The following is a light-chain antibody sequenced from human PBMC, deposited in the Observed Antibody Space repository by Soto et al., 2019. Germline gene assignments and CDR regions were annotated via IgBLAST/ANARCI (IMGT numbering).Light chain of an antibody. CDR3: HSYDSSLSVQV. V-gene: IGLV1-40*01. CDR2: DNT. J-gene: IGLJ2*01. Sequence: QSVLTQPPSVSGAPGQRVTISCTGSSSNVGAGYDVHWYQQLPGTAPKVLIYDNTKRPSGVPARFSGSKSGTSASLAITGLQAEDEADYYCHSYDSSLSVQVFGGGTQLTVL. CDR1: SSNVGAGYD.